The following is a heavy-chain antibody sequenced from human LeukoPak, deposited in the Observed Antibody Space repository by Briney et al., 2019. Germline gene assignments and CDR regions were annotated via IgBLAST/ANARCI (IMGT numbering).Heavy chain of an antibody. CDR3: ARGSDYGDLNLDY. Sequence: PGGSLRLSCTASGFTFSSYAMNWVRQAPGKGLEWVSGIGAGGTFTYYADSVKGRFTIFRDNSRNTLYLQMNSLRADDTAVYYCARGSDYGDLNLDYWGQGTLVTVSS. CDR1: GFTFSSYA. V-gene: IGHV3-23*01. J-gene: IGHJ4*02. D-gene: IGHD4-17*01. CDR2: IGAGGTFT.